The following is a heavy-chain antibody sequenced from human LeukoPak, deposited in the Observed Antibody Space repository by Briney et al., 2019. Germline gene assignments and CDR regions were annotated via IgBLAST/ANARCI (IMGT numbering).Heavy chain of an antibody. V-gene: IGHV4-39*01. CDR1: GGSIXSGPYY. D-gene: IGHD3-22*01. CDR2: IYYGENT. J-gene: IGHJ4*02. Sequence: XTXXGGSIXSGPYYWGWIRQPPGTGLEWIGNIYYGENTYYNPSLKSRVTISIDTSNNQCYLKLSDLTAADRAVYSCXRRXDSSGYHKXFDYWGQGTLVTVSS. CDR3: XRRXDSSGYHKXFDY.